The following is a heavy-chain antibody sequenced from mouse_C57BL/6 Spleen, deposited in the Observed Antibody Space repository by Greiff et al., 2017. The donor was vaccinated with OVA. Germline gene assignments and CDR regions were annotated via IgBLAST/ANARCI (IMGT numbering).Heavy chain of an antibody. D-gene: IGHD2-13*01. V-gene: IGHV1-64*01. CDR3: AREATTGPYFDY. CDR1: GYTFTSYW. J-gene: IGHJ2*01. Sequence: QVQLKQPGAELVKPGASVKLSCKASGYTFTSYWMHWVKQRPGQGLEWIGMIHPNSGSTNYNEKFKSKATLTVDKSSSTAYMQLSSLTSEDSAVYYCAREATTGPYFDYWGQGTTLTVSS. CDR2: IHPNSGST.